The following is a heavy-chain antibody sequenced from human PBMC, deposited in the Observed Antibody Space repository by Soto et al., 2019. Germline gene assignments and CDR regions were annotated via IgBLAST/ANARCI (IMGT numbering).Heavy chain of an antibody. Sequence: SETLSLTCAVYGGSFSGYYWSWIRQPPGKGLEWIGEINHSGSTNYNPSLKSRVTISVDTSKNQFSLKLSSVTAADTAVYYCARGSRRSVCLDYWGQGTLVTVS. D-gene: IGHD2-15*01. J-gene: IGHJ4*02. CDR2: INHSGST. CDR3: ARGSRRSVCLDY. V-gene: IGHV4-34*01. CDR1: GGSFSGYY.